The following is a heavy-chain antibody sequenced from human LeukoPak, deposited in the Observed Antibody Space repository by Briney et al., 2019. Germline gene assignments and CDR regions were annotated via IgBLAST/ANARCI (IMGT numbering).Heavy chain of an antibody. V-gene: IGHV3-74*01. J-gene: IGHJ6*02. Sequence: GGSLRLSCAASGFTFSNYWMHWVRQAPGKGLVWVSRINSDGSSTNQADSVKGRFTISRDNAKKALYLQMNSLRVEDTAVYFCARDTATGLDVWGQGPRSPSP. D-gene: IGHD2-21*02. CDR1: GFTFSNYW. CDR3: ARDTATGLDV. CDR2: INSDGSST.